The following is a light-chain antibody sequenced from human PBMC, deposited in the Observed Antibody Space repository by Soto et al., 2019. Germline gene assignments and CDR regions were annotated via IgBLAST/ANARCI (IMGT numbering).Light chain of an antibody. CDR2: AAS. CDR3: QKYNRAAPP. V-gene: IGKV1-27*01. Sequence: DIPMTQSPSSLSTSVGDRVTITCRASQAISIYLAWYQQKPGKVPKLLIYAASTLQSGVPSRFSGSGSGTDFTLTISSLQPEDVATYYCQKYNRAAPPFGQGTKVEIK. J-gene: IGKJ1*01. CDR1: QAISIY.